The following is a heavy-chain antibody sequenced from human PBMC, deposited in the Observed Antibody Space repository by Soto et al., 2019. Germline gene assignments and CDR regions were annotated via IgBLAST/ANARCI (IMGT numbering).Heavy chain of an antibody. CDR1: GYTFNDYY. V-gene: IGHV1-2*02. J-gene: IGHJ4*02. D-gene: IGHD5-18*01. CDR3: ARGPWKQLWFPFAF. Sequence: GASVKVSCKASGYTFNDYYLHWVRQAPGQGLEWMGWISPSSGGTTYAPKFQDRVTLTTDTSNATAYMDLNSLVSDDTAVYYCARGPWKQLWFPFAFWGQGSMVTVSS. CDR2: ISPSSGGT.